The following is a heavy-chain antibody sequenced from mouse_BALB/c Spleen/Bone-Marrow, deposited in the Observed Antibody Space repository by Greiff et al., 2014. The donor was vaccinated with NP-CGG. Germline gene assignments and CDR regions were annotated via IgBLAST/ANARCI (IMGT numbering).Heavy chain of an antibody. CDR2: IFPGNIST. J-gene: IGHJ1*01. D-gene: IGHD3-3*01. Sequence: VQLQESGAELVKPGASVKLSCKASGYTFTTSGINWVRQRPEQGLAWIGRIFPGNISTEYNGKFKVKATLTTDKSSSTAYMQLSRLTSEDSAVYFCSRGGYLGGYFDVWAQGPRSPSPQ. CDR3: SRGGYLGGYFDV. V-gene: IGHV1-77*01. CDR1: GYTFTTSG.